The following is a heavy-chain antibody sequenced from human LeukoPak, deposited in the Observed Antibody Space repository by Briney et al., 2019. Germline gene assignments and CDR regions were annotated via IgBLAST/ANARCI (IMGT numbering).Heavy chain of an antibody. CDR3: ASRSLQQNPYYYYYYMDV. Sequence: SVKVSCKASGGTFSSYAISWVRQAPGQGLEWMGGIIPIFGTANYAQKFQGRVTITADKSTGTAYMELSSLRSEDTAVYYCASRSLQQNPYYYYYYMDVWGKGTTVTVSS. J-gene: IGHJ6*03. D-gene: IGHD4-11*01. CDR2: IIPIFGTA. V-gene: IGHV1-69*06. CDR1: GGTFSSYA.